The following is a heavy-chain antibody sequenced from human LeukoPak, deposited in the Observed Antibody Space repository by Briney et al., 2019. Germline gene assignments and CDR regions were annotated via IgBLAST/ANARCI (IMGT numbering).Heavy chain of an antibody. J-gene: IGHJ4*02. CDR1: GGSFSGYY. CDR2: INHSGST. V-gene: IGHV4-34*01. D-gene: IGHD3-9*01. Sequence: PSETLSLTCAVYGGSFSGYYWSWIRQPPGKGLEWIGEINHSGSTYYNPSLKSRVTISVDTSKNQFSLKLSSVTAADTAVYYCARHVSRPLTDFGYWGQGTLVTVSS. CDR3: ARHVSRPLTDFGY.